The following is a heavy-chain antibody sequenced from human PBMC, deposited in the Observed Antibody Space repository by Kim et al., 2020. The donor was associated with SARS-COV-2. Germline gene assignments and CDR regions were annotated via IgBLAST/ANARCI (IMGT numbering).Heavy chain of an antibody. CDR3: ARDSPGLLWFGSNAFDI. Sequence: ASVKVSCKASGYTFTSYAMNWVRQAPGQGLEWMGWINTNTGNPTYAQGFTGRIVFSLDTSVSTAYLQISSLKAEDTAVYYCARDSPGLLWFGSNAFDIWSKGTKVTVSS. CDR2: INTNTGNP. J-gene: IGHJ3*02. D-gene: IGHD3-10*01. CDR1: GYTFTSYA. V-gene: IGHV7-4-1*02.